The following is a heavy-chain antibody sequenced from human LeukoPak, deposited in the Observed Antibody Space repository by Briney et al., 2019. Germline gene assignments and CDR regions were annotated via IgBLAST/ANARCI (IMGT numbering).Heavy chain of an antibody. CDR1: GGPFRGYY. CDR2: INHSGST. J-gene: IGHJ4*02. D-gene: IGHD3-3*01. Sequence: SETLSLTCAVYGGPFRGYYWSWIRQPPGQGLEWIGEINHSGSTNYNPSLKSRVTISEDTSKNLFSLKLSSVAAADTAVYYCARGRGTIFGVGNPFFDYWGQGTLVTVSS. V-gene: IGHV4-34*01. CDR3: ARGRGTIFGVGNPFFDY.